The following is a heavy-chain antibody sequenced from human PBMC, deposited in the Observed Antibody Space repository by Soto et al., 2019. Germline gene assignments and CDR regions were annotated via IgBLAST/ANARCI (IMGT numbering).Heavy chain of an antibody. V-gene: IGHV3-33*01. CDR1: GFTFSGYG. J-gene: IGHJ4*02. Sequence: GGSLRLSCAASGFTFSGYGMHWVRQAPGKGLEWVAVIWYDGSNKYYADSVKGRFTISRDNSKNTLYLQMNSLRAEDTAVYYCARDAPRGYDILTGSFDYWGQGTLVTVSS. CDR3: ARDAPRGYDILTGSFDY. CDR2: IWYDGSNK. D-gene: IGHD3-9*01.